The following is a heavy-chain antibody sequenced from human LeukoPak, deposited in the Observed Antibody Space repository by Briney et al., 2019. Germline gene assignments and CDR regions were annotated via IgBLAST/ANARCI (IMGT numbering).Heavy chain of an antibody. J-gene: IGHJ6*03. CDR3: AKNIITIFGVAHYYMDV. V-gene: IGHV3-23*01. Sequence: GGSLRLSCAASGFTFSSYAMSWVRQAPGKGLEWVSGISGSGGSTYYADSVKGRFTISRDNSKNTLYLQMNSLRAEDTAVYYCAKNIITIFGVAHYYMDVWGKGTTVTVSS. D-gene: IGHD3-3*01. CDR2: ISGSGGST. CDR1: GFTFSSYA.